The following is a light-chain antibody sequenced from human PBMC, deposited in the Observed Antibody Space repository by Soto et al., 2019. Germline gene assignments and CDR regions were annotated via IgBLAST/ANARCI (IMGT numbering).Light chain of an antibody. CDR1: SSNIGAGYD. CDR3: QSFDSSLSGWV. V-gene: IGLV1-40*01. J-gene: IGLJ3*02. Sequence: QLVLTQPPSVSGAPGQRATISCTGSSSNIGAGYDVHWYQQLPGTAPKLLIAAVTSRPSGVPDRFSGSKSGTSAYLAITGLQAEDEADYYCQSFDSSLSGWVFGGGTKLTVL. CDR2: AVT.